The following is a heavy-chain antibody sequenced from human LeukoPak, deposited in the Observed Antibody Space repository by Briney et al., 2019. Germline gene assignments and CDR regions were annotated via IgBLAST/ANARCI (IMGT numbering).Heavy chain of an antibody. CDR3: ASHKGF. CDR1: GGSISNNY. Sequence: SETLSLTCTVSGGSISNNYWSWFRQPPGKGLEWIGYIYYSGSTNYNPSLRSRVTISVDTSKSQFSLKLSSVTAADTAVYYCASHKGFWGQGTLVTVSS. J-gene: IGHJ4*02. V-gene: IGHV4-59*01. CDR2: IYYSGST.